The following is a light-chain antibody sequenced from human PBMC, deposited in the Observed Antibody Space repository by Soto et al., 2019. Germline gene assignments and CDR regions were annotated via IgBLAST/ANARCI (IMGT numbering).Light chain of an antibody. V-gene: IGLV2-14*01. Sequence: QSVLTQPASVSGSPGQSITISCTGTSSDVGAYNYVSWYQHHPGKAPKLMIHEVSDRPSGVSTRFSGSKSGHTASLTISGLQAEDEADYYCRSYTSSSTYVFGTGTKVTVL. CDR3: RSYTSSSTYV. CDR2: EVS. J-gene: IGLJ1*01. CDR1: SSDVGAYNY.